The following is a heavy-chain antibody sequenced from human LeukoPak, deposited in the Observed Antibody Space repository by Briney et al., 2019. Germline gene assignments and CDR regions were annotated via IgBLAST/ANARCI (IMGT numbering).Heavy chain of an antibody. Sequence: GESLRISCKGSGYSFTSYWISWVRQMPGKGLEWMGRIDPSDSYTNYSPSFQGHVTISADKSITTAYLQWRSLKASNTAMFYCATSVGAEYFQHWGQGTLVTVSS. CDR1: GYSFTSYW. V-gene: IGHV5-10-1*01. CDR2: IDPSDSYT. CDR3: ATSVGAEYFQH. J-gene: IGHJ1*01.